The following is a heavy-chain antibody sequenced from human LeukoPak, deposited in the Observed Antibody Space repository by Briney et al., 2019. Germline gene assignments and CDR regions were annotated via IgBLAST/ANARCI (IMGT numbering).Heavy chain of an antibody. D-gene: IGHD6-13*01. CDR3: AKDNSGSSSWHRYNWFDP. CDR1: GFTFDDYA. J-gene: IGHJ5*02. CDR2: ISWNSGSI. Sequence: GGSLRLSCAASGFTFDDYAMHWVRQAPGKGLEWVSGISWNSGSIGYADSVKGRFTISRDNAKNSLYLQMNSLRAEDTALYYCAKDNSGSSSWHRYNWFDPWGQGTLVTVSS. V-gene: IGHV3-9*01.